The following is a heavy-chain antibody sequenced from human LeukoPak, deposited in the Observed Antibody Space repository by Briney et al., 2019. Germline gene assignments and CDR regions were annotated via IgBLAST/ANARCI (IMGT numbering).Heavy chain of an antibody. J-gene: IGHJ4*02. Sequence: SVKVSRKTSLYPFSYYYIHWTRQAASKGLEAMGWTNPKNGDTKYAQRSQGRLTISMETSINTTYMELSSMRYDDTTVYYCARLSARWGQGTLVTVSS. V-gene: IGHV1-2*02. CDR3: ARLSAR. CDR1: LYPFSYYY. CDR2: TNPKNGDT.